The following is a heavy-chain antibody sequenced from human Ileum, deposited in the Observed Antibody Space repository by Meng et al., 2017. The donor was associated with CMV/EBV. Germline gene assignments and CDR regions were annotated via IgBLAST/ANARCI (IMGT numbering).Heavy chain of an antibody. D-gene: IGHD6-19*01. Sequence: GESLKISCAVSGLGVSDNYMAWVRQLPGKGLEWVSTLYMGSAHYAASVEGRFTISRDNAKNSLFLQMNSLSVEDTGIYYCARYDSGWHSGIDYWGQGSLVTVSS. CDR1: GLGVSDNY. CDR2: LYMGSA. V-gene: IGHV3-69-1*01. CDR3: ARYDSGWHSGIDY. J-gene: IGHJ4*02.